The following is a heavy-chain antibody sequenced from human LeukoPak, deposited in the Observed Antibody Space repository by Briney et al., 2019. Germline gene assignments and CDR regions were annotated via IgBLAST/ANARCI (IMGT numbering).Heavy chain of an antibody. V-gene: IGHV5-51*01. J-gene: IGHJ3*02. CDR2: IYPGDSDT. CDR3: ARRMGHYYDSSGYYQDAFDI. D-gene: IGHD3-22*01. CDR1: GYSFTSYW. Sequence: GESLKISCKGSGYSFTSYWIGWVRQMPGKGLEWMGIIYPGDSDTRYSPSFQGQVTISADKSISTAYLQWSSLKASDTAMHYCARRMGHYYDSSGYYQDAFDIWGQGTMVTVSS.